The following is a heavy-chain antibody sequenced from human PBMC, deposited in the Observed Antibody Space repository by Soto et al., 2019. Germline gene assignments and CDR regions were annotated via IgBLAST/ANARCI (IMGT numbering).Heavy chain of an antibody. CDR2: ISSSGSTI. CDR3: ARVKQQLVHSALGHGMDV. J-gene: IGHJ6*02. D-gene: IGHD6-13*01. Sequence: EVQLVESGGGLVQPGGSLRLSCAASGFTFSSYEMNWVRQAPGKGLEWVSYISSSGSTIYYADSVKGRFTISRDNAKNSLYLQMNSLRAEDTAVYYCARVKQQLVHSALGHGMDVWGQGTTVTVSS. CDR1: GFTFSSYE. V-gene: IGHV3-48*03.